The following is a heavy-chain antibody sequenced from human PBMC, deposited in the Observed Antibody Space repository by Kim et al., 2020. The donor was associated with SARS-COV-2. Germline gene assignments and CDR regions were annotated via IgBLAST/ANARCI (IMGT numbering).Heavy chain of an antibody. D-gene: IGHD4-4*01. CDR1: GGSISSYY. Sequence: SETLSLTCTVSGGSISSYYWSWIRQPPGKGLEWIGYIYYSGSTNYNPSLKSRVTISVDTSKNQFSLKLSSVTAADTAVYYCARDPDYSRGFDPWGQGTLVTVSS. CDR3: ARDPDYSRGFDP. CDR2: IYYSGST. V-gene: IGHV4-59*01. J-gene: IGHJ5*02.